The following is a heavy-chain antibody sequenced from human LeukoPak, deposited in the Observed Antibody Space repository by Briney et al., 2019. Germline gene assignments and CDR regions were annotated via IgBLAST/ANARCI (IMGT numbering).Heavy chain of an antibody. D-gene: IGHD2-21*02. J-gene: IGHJ5*01. CDR2: IYPGDSDT. CDR1: GYIFANYW. Sequence: GESLKISCKGSGYIFANYWIGWVRQMPRKGLEWMGIIYPGDSDTRYSPSSQGQVTISADKSINTAYLQWSSLKASDTAMYYCARAAYCGANCYSVGWFDSWGQGTLVTVSS. V-gene: IGHV5-51*06. CDR3: ARAAYCGANCYSVGWFDS.